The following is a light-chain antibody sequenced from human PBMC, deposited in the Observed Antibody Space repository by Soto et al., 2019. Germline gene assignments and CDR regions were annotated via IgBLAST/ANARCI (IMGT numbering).Light chain of an antibody. J-gene: IGLJ1*01. Sequence: QSVLTQPRSVSGSPGQSVTISCTGTSSDVGGYNYVSWYQRHPGKAPKLMIYDVSKRPSGVPDRFSGSKSGNTATLTISGLQAEDEADYYCCSYAGSYTYVFGTGTKATVL. V-gene: IGLV2-11*01. CDR3: CSYAGSYTYV. CDR2: DVS. CDR1: SSDVGGYNY.